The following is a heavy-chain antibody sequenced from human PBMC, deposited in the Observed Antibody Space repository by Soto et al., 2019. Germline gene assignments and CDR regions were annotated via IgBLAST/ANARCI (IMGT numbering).Heavy chain of an antibody. CDR2: ISGSGGST. J-gene: IGHJ4*02. D-gene: IGHD2-15*01. CDR3: AKSDVVVVAATKDY. V-gene: IGHV3-23*01. CDR1: GFTFSSYA. Sequence: PGGSLRLSCAASGFTFSSYAMSWVRQAPGKGLEWVSAISGSGGSTYYADSVKGRFTISRDNSKNTLYLQMNSLRAEDTAVYYCAKSDVVVVAATKDYWGQGTLVTVSS.